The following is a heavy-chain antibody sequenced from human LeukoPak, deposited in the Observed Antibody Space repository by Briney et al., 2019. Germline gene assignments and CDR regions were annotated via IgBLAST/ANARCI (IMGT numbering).Heavy chain of an antibody. Sequence: GGSLRLSCTASGFPFSDYGMHWVRQPPGKGLEWVAIIWYDGSNKKYEDSVKGRFTISRDNSKNTLYLQMNSLRAEDTAVYYCARGVDYYENSGTIDYWGQGTLVTVSS. J-gene: IGHJ4*02. D-gene: IGHD3-22*01. CDR3: ARGVDYYENSGTIDY. CDR1: GFPFSDYG. V-gene: IGHV3-33*01. CDR2: IWYDGSNK.